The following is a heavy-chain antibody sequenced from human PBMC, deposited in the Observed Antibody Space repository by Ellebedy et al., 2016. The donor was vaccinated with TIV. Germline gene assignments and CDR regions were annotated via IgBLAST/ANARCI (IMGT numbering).Heavy chain of an antibody. CDR2: AYYRSTWIY. J-gene: IGHJ6*02. CDR3: ARDPSCVYSWADV. D-gene: IGHD5/OR15-5a*01. V-gene: IGHV6-1*01. CDR1: GDSVSHNGCT. Sequence: SPTLSLTCAISGDSVSHNGCTLTWIRQSPSRVLEWLGRAYYRSTWIYNYAVSVKGRITINPDTANNQLSLHLNSVTPEDTAVYYWARDPSCVYSWADVWGQG.